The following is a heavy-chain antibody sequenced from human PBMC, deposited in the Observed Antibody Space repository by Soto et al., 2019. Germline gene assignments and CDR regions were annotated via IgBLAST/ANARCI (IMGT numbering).Heavy chain of an antibody. CDR3: ARHSTSAPKDY. CDR1: GDSFTTYW. V-gene: IGHV5-51*01. D-gene: IGHD3-10*01. J-gene: IGHJ4*01. CDR2: IYPGDSDT. Sequence: PGESLKISCKGSGDSFTTYWIAWVRQMPGKGLEWVGIIYPGDSDTRYGPSFEGHVTISVDKSISTAFLQWNSLKASDNAIYYCARHSTSAPKDYSGQGTLVTVSS.